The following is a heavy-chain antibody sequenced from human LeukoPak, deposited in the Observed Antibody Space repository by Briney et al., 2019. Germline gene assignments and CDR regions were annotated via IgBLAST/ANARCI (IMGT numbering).Heavy chain of an antibody. CDR2: LSRGGAKT. J-gene: IGHJ5*02. V-gene: IGHV3-23*01. CDR3: AKDIEHFDP. Sequence: GGSLRLSCAASGFTFRNFPMSWIRQAPGKGLEWVSGLSRGGAKTFYAPSVKGRFTISRDDSNSTVFLHMKRLRVEDTAMYYGAKDIEHFDPWGQGTLVIVSS. CDR1: GFTFRNFP. D-gene: IGHD3-3*02.